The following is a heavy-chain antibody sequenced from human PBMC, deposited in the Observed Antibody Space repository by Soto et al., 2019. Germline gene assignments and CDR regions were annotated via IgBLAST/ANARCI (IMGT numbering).Heavy chain of an antibody. D-gene: IGHD2-21*01. CDR3: ARAMIPMSMEGMSAMDV. Sequence: QVQLVESGGGVVQPARSQRLSCAASKFTFSTYVMHWVRQAPGKGLECVALISFDGSNKYYADSVKGRFTISRDNSKNPMYLQMNSLRPEDTAVYYCARAMIPMSMEGMSAMDVWGQGTTVTVSS. V-gene: IGHV3-30*04. CDR2: ISFDGSNK. CDR1: KFTFSTYV. J-gene: IGHJ6*02.